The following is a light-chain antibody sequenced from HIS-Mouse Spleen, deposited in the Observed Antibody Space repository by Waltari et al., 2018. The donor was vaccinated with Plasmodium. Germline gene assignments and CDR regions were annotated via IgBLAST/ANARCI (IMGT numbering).Light chain of an antibody. CDR1: SSDVGGYNY. J-gene: IGLJ2*01. Sequence: QSALTQPPSASGSLGQSVTISCTGTSSDVGGYNYVSWYQQHPGKAPKLMIYEVSKRPSGVPERFSGSKSGTTASLTVSGLQAEDEADYYCSSYAGSNNLVFGGGTKLTVL. CDR3: SSYAGSNNLV. V-gene: IGLV2-8*01. CDR2: EVS.